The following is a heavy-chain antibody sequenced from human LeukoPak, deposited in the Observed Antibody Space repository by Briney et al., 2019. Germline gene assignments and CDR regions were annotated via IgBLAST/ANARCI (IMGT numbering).Heavy chain of an antibody. D-gene: IGHD6-19*01. CDR3: ARVASSGWYEYFDY. Sequence: RASQTLSLTCTVSGGSISSGSYYWSWIRQPAGKGLEWIGRICTSESTNYNPSLKSRVTISVDTSKNQFSLKLSSVTAADTAVYYCARVASSGWYEYFDYWGQGTLVTVSS. CDR1: GGSISSGSYY. J-gene: IGHJ4*02. V-gene: IGHV4-61*02. CDR2: ICTSEST.